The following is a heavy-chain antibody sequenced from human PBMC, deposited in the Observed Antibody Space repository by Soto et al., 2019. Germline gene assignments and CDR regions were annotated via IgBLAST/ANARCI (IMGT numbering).Heavy chain of an antibody. CDR3: ARVDTMVRSGPREAFDY. CDR2: IKQDGSEK. Sequence: EVQLVESGGGLVQPGGSLRLSCAASGFTFSSYWMSWVRQAPGKGLEWVANIKQDGSEKYYVDSVKGRFTISRDNAKNSLYLQMNSLRAEDTAVYYCARVDTMVRSGPREAFDYWGQGTLVTVSS. D-gene: IGHD3-10*01. J-gene: IGHJ4*02. CDR1: GFTFSSYW. V-gene: IGHV3-7*01.